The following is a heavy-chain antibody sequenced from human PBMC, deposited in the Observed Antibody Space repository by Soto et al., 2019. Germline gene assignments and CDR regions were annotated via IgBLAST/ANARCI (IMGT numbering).Heavy chain of an antibody. J-gene: IGHJ5*02. V-gene: IGHV1-18*01. CDR3: ARHHGPTTSENGFDP. D-gene: IGHD5-12*01. Sequence: QVHLVQSGVEVKTPGASVKVSCQASGYTFFTYDISGVRQAPGQGLEWMGWISTYSGYTKYAQKFQGRGTMTTDTSTTTAYLELRSLRSDDTAVYYCARHHGPTTSENGFDPWGQGTLVTVSS. CDR2: ISTYSGYT. CDR1: GYTFFTYD.